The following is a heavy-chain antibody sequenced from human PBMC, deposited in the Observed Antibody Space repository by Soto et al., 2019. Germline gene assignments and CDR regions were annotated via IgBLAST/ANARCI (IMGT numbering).Heavy chain of an antibody. V-gene: IGHV3-21*01. CDR1: GFTFSSYS. D-gene: IGHD1-1*01. J-gene: IGHJ6*02. Sequence: PGGSLRLSCAASGFTFSSYSMNWVRQAPGKGLEWVSSISSSSYIYYADSVKGRFTISRDNAKNSLYLQMNSLRAEDTAVYYCARDKETTNDYYYYGMDVWGQGTTVTVAS. CDR2: ISSSSYI. CDR3: ARDKETTNDYYYYGMDV.